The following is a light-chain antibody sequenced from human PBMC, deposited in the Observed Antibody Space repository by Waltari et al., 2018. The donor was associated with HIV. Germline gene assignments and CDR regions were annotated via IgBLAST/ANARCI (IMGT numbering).Light chain of an antibody. J-gene: IGLJ1*01. CDR1: SSNIGSNT. Sequence: QSVLTQPPSASGTPGQRVTISCSGSSSNIGSNTVNWYQQFPGTAPKLLIYRNNQRPSVVPDRFSGSKSGTSASRAISGLQSEDEADYYWAAWDDSLSGYVFGTGTKVIVL. V-gene: IGLV1-44*01. CDR3: AAWDDSLSGYV. CDR2: RNN.